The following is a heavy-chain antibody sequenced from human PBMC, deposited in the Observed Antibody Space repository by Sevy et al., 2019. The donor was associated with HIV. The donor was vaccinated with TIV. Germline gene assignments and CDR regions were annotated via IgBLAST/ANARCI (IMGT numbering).Heavy chain of an antibody. J-gene: IGHJ5*02. Sequence: SLRLSCTASGFTFGDYAMSWFHQAPGKELEWVGFIRSKAYGGTTEYAASVKGRFTISRDDSKSIAYLQMNSLKTEATAVYYCTRDPVGRWGPPNWFDPWGQGTLVTVSS. CDR1: GFTFGDYA. CDR3: TRDPVGRWGPPNWFDP. D-gene: IGHD3-16*01. CDR2: IRSKAYGGTT. V-gene: IGHV3-49*03.